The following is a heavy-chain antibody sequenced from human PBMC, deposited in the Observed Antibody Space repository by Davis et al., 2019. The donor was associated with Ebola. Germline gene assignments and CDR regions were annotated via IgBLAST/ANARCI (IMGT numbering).Heavy chain of an antibody. V-gene: IGHV3-73*01. CDR2: IRSKANSYAT. J-gene: IGHJ6*02. CDR1: GFTFSGSA. CDR3: TRQPQAYYNYGMDV. Sequence: GGSLRLSCAASGFTFSGSAMHWVRQPSGNGLEWVGRIRSKANSYATAYAASVKGRFTISRDDSKNTAYLQMNSLKTEDTAVYYCTRQPQAYYNYGMDVWGQGTTVTVSS.